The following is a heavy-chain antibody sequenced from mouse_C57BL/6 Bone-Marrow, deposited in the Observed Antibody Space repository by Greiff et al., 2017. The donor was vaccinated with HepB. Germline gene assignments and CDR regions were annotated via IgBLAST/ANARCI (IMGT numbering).Heavy chain of an antibody. V-gene: IGHV14-4*01. CDR2: IDPENGDT. D-gene: IGHD1-1*01. J-gene: IGHJ1*03. CDR1: GFNIKDDY. Sequence: EVQGVESGAELVRPGASVKLSCTASGFNIKDDYMHWVKQRPEQGLEWIGWIDPENGDTEYASKFQGKATITADTSSNTAYLQLSSLTSEDTAVYYCTTLIYYGSYWYFDVWGTGTTVTVSS. CDR3: TTLIYYGSYWYFDV.